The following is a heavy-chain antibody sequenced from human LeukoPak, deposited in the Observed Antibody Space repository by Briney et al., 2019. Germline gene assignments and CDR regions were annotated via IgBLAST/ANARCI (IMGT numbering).Heavy chain of an antibody. CDR1: GFTFSNFG. CDR2: IRYDASNE. Sequence: SGGSLRLSCAASGFTFSNFGMNWVRQAPGKGLEWVSFIRYDASNEYYAASVKGRFIISRDNSKNTLYLQMNRLRTEDTAVYYCAKLGTFGAFDIWGQGTMAIVSS. D-gene: IGHD7-27*01. V-gene: IGHV3-30*02. CDR3: AKLGTFGAFDI. J-gene: IGHJ3*02.